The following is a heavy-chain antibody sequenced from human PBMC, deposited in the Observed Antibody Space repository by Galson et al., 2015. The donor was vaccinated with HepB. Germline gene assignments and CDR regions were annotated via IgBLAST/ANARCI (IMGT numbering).Heavy chain of an antibody. V-gene: IGHV1-46*01. J-gene: IGHJ6*02. CDR2: INPSGGST. CDR1: GYTFTSYY. Sequence: SVKVSCKASGYTFTSYYMHWVRQAPGQGLEWMGIINPSGGSTSYAQKFQGRVTMTRDTSTSTVYMELSSLRSEDTAVYYCAMDTAMAYYYYGMDVWGQGTTVTVSS. D-gene: IGHD5-18*01. CDR3: AMDTAMAYYYYGMDV.